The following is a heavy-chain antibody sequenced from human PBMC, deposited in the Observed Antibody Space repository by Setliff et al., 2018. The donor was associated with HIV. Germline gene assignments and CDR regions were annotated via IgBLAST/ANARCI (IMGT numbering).Heavy chain of an antibody. CDR2: ISGLGGGTI. D-gene: IGHD2-15*01. J-gene: IGHJ6*03. Sequence: PGGSLRLSCAASGFTFSGAWMSWVRQAPGKGLEWVSYISGLGGGTIYYADSVRGRFTISRDDAEKSVYLQMNSLRAEDTAVYYCARAGVVEGYYYYYYMDVWGKGTTVTVSS. CDR1: GFTFSGAW. V-gene: IGHV3-48*01. CDR3: ARAGVVEGYYYYYYMDV.